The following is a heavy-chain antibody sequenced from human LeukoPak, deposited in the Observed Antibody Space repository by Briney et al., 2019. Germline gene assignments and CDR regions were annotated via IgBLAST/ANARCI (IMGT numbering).Heavy chain of an antibody. CDR2: INAGNGNT. CDR1: GGTFSSYA. Sequence: GASVKVSCKASGGTFSSYAISWVRQAPGQRLEWMGWINAGNGNTKYSQKFQGRVTITRDTSASTAYMELSSLRSEDTAVYYCARGRVGATISYWGQGTLVTVSS. J-gene: IGHJ4*02. D-gene: IGHD1-26*01. CDR3: ARGRVGATISY. V-gene: IGHV1-3*01.